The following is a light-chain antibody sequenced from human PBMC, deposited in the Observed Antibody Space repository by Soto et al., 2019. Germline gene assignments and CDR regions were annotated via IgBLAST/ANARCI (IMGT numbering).Light chain of an antibody. CDR1: QSTSTW. Sequence: DIQMTQSPSTLSASVGDTVNITCRASQSTSTWLAWYQQKPGKAPKILIYKASTLETGVPSRFSGSGSGTDFTLTITSLQPDDFATYFCQQYNGYPFTFGKGTKLDIK. J-gene: IGKJ2*01. CDR3: QQYNGYPFT. V-gene: IGKV1-5*03. CDR2: KAS.